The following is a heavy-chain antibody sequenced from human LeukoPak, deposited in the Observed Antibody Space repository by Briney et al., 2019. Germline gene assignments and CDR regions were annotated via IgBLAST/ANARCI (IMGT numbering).Heavy chain of an antibody. CDR1: GFTFKTQG. D-gene: IGHD3-10*01. CDR3: ANLPVPGVIVDQ. V-gene: IGHV3-30*02. J-gene: IGHJ5*02. CDR2: IRFDGSDK. Sequence: GGSLRLSCIASGFTFKTQGMHWVRQAPGKGLEWVAFIRFDGSDKYYGDSVKGRFTISRDNSKNTLYLQMNSLRTEDTAVYYCANLPVPGVIVDQWGQGTPVTVSS.